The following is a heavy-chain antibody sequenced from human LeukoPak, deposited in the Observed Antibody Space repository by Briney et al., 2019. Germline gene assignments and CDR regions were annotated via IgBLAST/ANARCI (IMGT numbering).Heavy chain of an antibody. CDR2: INPDGSEK. CDR3: ARDALGIPRTQDF. CDR1: GFTFSSYW. V-gene: IGHV3-7*03. Sequence: PGGSLRLSCAASGFTFSSYWMSWVRQAPGKGLEWVANINPDGSEKYYVDSVKGRFTISRDNAKKSLYLHMNSLRDDDTALYYCARDALGIPRTQDFWGQEALVTVSS. J-gene: IGHJ4*02. D-gene: IGHD7-27*01.